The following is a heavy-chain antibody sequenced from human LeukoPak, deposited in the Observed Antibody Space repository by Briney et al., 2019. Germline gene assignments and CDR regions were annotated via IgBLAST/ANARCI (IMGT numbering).Heavy chain of an antibody. CDR3: ARGLEYYFDY. CDR2: ISGYNGDT. J-gene: IGHJ4*02. V-gene: IGHV1-18*01. Sequence: ASVKVSCKASGYTFTSFGMSWVRQAPGQGLEWMGWISGYNGDTNYAQKLQGRVTMTTDTSTSTAYMELRSLRSDDTAVYYRARGLEYYFDYWGQGTLVIVSS. CDR1: GYTFTSFG.